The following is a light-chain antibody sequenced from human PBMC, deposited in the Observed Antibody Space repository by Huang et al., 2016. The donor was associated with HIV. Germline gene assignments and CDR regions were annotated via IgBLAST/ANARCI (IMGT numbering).Light chain of an antibody. CDR3: QQSYKSPRT. J-gene: IGKJ2*01. V-gene: IGKV1-39*01. CDR1: QSINKY. Sequence: DIQMTQSPSSLSASVGDRVIISCRASQSINKYLNWYQHMPGKAPKLLIYGASTLQRWVSSRFSGIVSGTDFTLTIGSLQPEDAATYYCQQSYKSPRTFGQGTLLEI. CDR2: GAS.